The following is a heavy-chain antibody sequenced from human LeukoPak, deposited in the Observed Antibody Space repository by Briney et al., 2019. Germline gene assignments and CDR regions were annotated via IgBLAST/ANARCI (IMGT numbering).Heavy chain of an antibody. CDR2: IYTSGST. V-gene: IGHV4-4*07. Sequence: SETLSLTCTVSGGSISSYYWSWIRQPAGKGLEWIGRIYTSGSTNYNPSLKSRVTMSVDTSKNQFSLKLSSVTAADTAVYYCARDLFVVVPAANYYYMDVWGKGTTVTVSS. D-gene: IGHD2-2*01. CDR3: ARDLFVVVPAANYYYMDV. CDR1: GGSISSYY. J-gene: IGHJ6*03.